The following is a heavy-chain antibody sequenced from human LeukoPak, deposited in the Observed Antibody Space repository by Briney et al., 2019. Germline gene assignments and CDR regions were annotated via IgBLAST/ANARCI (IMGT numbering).Heavy chain of an antibody. Sequence: PGGSLRLSCAASGFTFSSYSMNWVRQAPGKRLEWVSYISSSSSTIYYADSVKGRFTISRDNAKNSLYLQMNSLRAEDTAVYYCARREVVPAAIYPYYYYYMDVWGKGTTVTVSS. D-gene: IGHD2-2*02. J-gene: IGHJ6*03. V-gene: IGHV3-48*04. CDR1: GFTFSSYS. CDR3: ARREVVPAAIYPYYYYYMDV. CDR2: ISSSSSTI.